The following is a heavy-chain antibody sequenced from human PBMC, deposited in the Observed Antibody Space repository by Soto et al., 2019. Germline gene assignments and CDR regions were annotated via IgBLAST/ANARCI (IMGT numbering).Heavy chain of an antibody. CDR2: ISAYNGNT. Sequence: ASVKVSCKASGYTFTSYGISWVRQAPGQGLEWMGWISAYNGNTNYAQKLQGRVTMTTDTSTSTAYMELRSLRSDDTAVYYCARDWKDCSSTSCYTRFDPWGQGTLVNVSS. CDR1: GYTFTSYG. J-gene: IGHJ5*02. D-gene: IGHD2-2*02. V-gene: IGHV1-18*01. CDR3: ARDWKDCSSTSCYTRFDP.